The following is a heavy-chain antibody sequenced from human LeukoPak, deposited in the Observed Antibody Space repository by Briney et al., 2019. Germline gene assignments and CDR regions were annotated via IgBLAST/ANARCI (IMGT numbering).Heavy chain of an antibody. D-gene: IGHD3-16*01. V-gene: IGHV1-3*01. Sequence: ASVKVSCKASGYTFTSYAMHWVRQAPGQRLEGMGWINAGNGNTKYSQKFQDRVTITRDTSASTAYMELSSLRSEDTAVYYCARRGGLGPFDPWGQGTLVTVSS. CDR2: INAGNGNT. CDR3: ARRGGLGPFDP. CDR1: GYTFTSYA. J-gene: IGHJ5*02.